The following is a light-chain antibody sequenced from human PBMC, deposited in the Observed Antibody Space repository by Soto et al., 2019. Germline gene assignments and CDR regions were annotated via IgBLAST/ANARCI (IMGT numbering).Light chain of an antibody. CDR1: QSVSSN. V-gene: IGKV3-15*01. Sequence: EIVMTQPPATLSVTRGERVTLSCRASQSVSSNLAWYQQKPGQAPRLLIYGASTRATGIPARFSGSGSGTEFTLTISSLQSEDFAVYYCQHYNNWPRTFGQGTKVEIK. CDR2: GAS. J-gene: IGKJ1*01. CDR3: QHYNNWPRT.